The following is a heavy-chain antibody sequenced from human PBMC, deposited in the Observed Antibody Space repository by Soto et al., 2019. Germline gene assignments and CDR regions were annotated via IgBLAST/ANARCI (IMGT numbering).Heavy chain of an antibody. D-gene: IGHD5-12*01. CDR2: IYYSGST. CDR1: GGSISSYY. Sequence: SETLSLTCTVSGGSISSYYWSWIRQPPGKGLEWIGYIYYSGSTNYNPSLKSRVTISVDTSKNQFSLKLSSVTAADTAVYYCARVDSGYEVWFDPWGQGTLVTVS. J-gene: IGHJ5*02. CDR3: ARVDSGYEVWFDP. V-gene: IGHV4-59*01.